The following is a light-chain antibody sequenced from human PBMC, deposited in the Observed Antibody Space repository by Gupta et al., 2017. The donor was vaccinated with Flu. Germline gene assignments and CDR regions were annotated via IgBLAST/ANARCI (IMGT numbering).Light chain of an antibody. Sequence: PLRQAASITRPTSYGGINSDGPVYLLWFQQRPGQAPLQLIYEALYRYTGAPVMFSGTVLGTDFTLKHSRVEDEDVAIYSCTQVEHCPWAFGQGTTVEIK. V-gene: IGKV2-30*01. J-gene: IGKJ1*01. CDR1: YGGINSDGPVY. CDR2: EAL. CDR3: TQVEHCPWA.